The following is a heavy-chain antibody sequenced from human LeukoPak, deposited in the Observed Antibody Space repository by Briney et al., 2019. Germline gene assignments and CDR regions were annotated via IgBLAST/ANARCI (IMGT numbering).Heavy chain of an antibody. CDR1: GYTLTELS. D-gene: IGHD4-17*01. J-gene: IGHJ4*02. V-gene: IGHV1-24*01. Sequence: ASVKVSCKVSGYTLTELSMHWVRQAPGKGLEWMGGFDPEDGETIYAQKFQGRVTMTEDTSTDTAYMELSSLRSEDTAVYYCATEVRGTVTTVFDYWGQGTLVTVSS. CDR3: ATEVRGTVTTVFDY. CDR2: FDPEDGET.